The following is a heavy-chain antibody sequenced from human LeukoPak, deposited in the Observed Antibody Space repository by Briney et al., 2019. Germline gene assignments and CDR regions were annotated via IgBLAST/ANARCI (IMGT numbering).Heavy chain of an antibody. CDR1: GFTFTNYA. CDR2: IVGGGDTT. J-gene: IGHJ4*02. Sequence: GGSLGLSCVASGFTFTNYAVSWVRQSPGKGLEWVSAIVGGGDTTYYADSVKGRFTISRDNSKNTLYLQMNSLRAEDTAVYYCAKEGAAAASDYWGQGTLVTVSS. D-gene: IGHD6-13*01. V-gene: IGHV3-23*01. CDR3: AKEGAAAASDY.